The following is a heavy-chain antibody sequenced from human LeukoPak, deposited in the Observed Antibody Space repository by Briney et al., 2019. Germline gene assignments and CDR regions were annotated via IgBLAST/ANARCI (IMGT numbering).Heavy chain of an antibody. J-gene: IGHJ4*02. CDR3: ARISSGGVPDYYFDY. CDR1: GGSISSYY. Sequence: SETLSLTCTVSGGSISSYYWSWIRQPPGKGLEWIGYIYYSGSTNYNPSLKSRVTISVDTSKNQFSLKLSSVTAADAAVYYCARISSGGVPDYYFDYWGQGTLVTVSS. CDR2: IYYSGST. V-gene: IGHV4-59*01. D-gene: IGHD2-8*02.